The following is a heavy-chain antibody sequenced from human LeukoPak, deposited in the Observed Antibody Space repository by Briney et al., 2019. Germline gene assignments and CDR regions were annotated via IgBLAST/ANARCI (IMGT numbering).Heavy chain of an antibody. CDR2: IYYSGST. V-gene: IGHV4-39*01. J-gene: IGHJ3*02. D-gene: IGHD5-12*01. CDR1: GXSMSSGSSY. CDR3: ARTRGYSGYVDAFDI. Sequence: SETLSLTCTVSGXSMSSGSSYWGWIRQPPGKGLEWIGTIYYSGSTYYNPSLKSRVTISADTSKNQFSLKLSSVTAADTAVYYCARTRGYSGYVDAFDIWGQGTMVTVFS.